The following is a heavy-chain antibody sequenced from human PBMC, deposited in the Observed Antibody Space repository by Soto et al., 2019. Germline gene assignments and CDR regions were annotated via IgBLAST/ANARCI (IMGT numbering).Heavy chain of an antibody. J-gene: IGHJ3*02. CDR3: ARDRHSSGWYLSYAFDI. CDR2: ISSSSSYI. V-gene: IGHV3-21*01. Sequence: GGSLRLSCAASGFTFSSYSMNWVRQAPGKGLEWVSSISSSSSYIYYADSVKGRFTISRDNAKNSLYLQMNSLRDEDTAVYYCARDRHSSGWYLSYAFDIWGQGTMVTVSS. D-gene: IGHD6-19*01. CDR1: GFTFSSYS.